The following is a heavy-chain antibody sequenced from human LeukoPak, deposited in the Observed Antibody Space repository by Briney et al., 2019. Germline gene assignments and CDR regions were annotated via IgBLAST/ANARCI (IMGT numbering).Heavy chain of an antibody. Sequence: GGSLRLSCSASGFTFSTYWMHWVRQAPGKGLVWVSRINTDGSSTNYADSVKGRFTISRDNAKNTLYLQMNSLRAEDTAVYYCARDETTVVTQFAYWGQGILSPSPQ. J-gene: IGHJ4*02. CDR1: GFTFSTYW. D-gene: IGHD4-23*01. CDR3: ARDETTVVTQFAY. V-gene: IGHV3-74*01. CDR2: INTDGSST.